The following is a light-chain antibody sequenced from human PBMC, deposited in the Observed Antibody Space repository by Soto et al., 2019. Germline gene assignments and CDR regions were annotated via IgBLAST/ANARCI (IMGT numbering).Light chain of an antibody. CDR3: QQSYSNSYT. J-gene: IGKJ2*01. CDR1: QSMSDS. CDR2: SAS. V-gene: IGKV1-39*01. Sequence: IPLTQSPSSLSASVGDRITITCRASQSMSDSLNWYQQKSGQAPKLLIYSASNLESGVPSRFSGGGSGTDFTLTISSLQPEDIGTYFCQQSYSNSYTFGQGTTLEIK.